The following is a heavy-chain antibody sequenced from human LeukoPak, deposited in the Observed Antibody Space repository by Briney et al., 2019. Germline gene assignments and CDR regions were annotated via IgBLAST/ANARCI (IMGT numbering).Heavy chain of an antibody. CDR3: ARDSEYSISLYNWFDP. V-gene: IGHV3-7*01. CDR2: TKQGGSEK. D-gene: IGHD6-6*01. J-gene: IGHJ5*02. CDR1: GFTFSRYW. Sequence: GGSLRLSCAASGFTFSRYWMSWVRQAPGKGLEWVANTKQGGSEKYYVDSVKGQFTISRDNAKNSLYLQMNSLRAEDTAVYYCARDSEYSISLYNWFDPWGQGTLVTVSS.